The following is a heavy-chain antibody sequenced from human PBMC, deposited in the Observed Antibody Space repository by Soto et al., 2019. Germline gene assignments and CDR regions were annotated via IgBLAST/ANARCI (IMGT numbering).Heavy chain of an antibody. CDR1: GFTFSSYS. D-gene: IGHD4-17*01. CDR3: ARDRDGDYGPDPFDY. CDR2: ISSSSSTI. V-gene: IGHV3-48*01. J-gene: IGHJ4*02. Sequence: GGSLRLSCAASGFTFSSYSMNWVRQAPGKGLEWVSYISSSSSTIYYADSVKGRFTISRDNAKNSLYLQMNGLRAEDTAVYYCARDRDGDYGPDPFDYWGQGTLVTVSS.